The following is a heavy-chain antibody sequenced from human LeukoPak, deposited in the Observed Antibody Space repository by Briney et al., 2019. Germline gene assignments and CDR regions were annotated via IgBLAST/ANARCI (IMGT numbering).Heavy chain of an antibody. Sequence: ASVKVSCKASGYTFTSYGISWVRQAPGQGLEWMGWISAYNGNTNYAQKLQGRVTMTTDTSTSTAYMELRSLRSEDTAVYYCARVPTSGSSLQRGAFDIWGQGTMVTVSS. CDR1: GYTFTSYG. CDR2: ISAYNGNT. V-gene: IGHV1-18*01. J-gene: IGHJ3*02. CDR3: ARVPTSGSSLQRGAFDI. D-gene: IGHD3-22*01.